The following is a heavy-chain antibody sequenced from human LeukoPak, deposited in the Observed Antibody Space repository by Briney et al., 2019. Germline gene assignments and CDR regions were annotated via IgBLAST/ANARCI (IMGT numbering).Heavy chain of an antibody. D-gene: IGHD6-19*01. Sequence: GGSLRLSCAAPGFFFDNYAIHWVRQAPGKGLEWVSLISGDGGCTFYADSVRGRFTISRDNTRKSLSLQMSSLRSEDTALYYCARESETSGWYDYWGQGTLVTVSS. CDR1: GFFFDNYA. CDR2: ISGDGGCT. J-gene: IGHJ4*02. CDR3: ARESETSGWYDY. V-gene: IGHV3-43*02.